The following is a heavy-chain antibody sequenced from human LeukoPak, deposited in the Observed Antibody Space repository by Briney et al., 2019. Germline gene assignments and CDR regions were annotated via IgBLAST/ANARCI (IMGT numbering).Heavy chain of an antibody. CDR1: GFTFGDYA. CDR3: TRGSPYCSGGSCSFTPY. D-gene: IGHD2-15*01. V-gene: IGHV3-49*04. CDR2: IRGKAYGGTT. Sequence: GGSLRLSYTTSGFTFGDYAMSWVRQAPGKGLEWVGFIRGKAYGGTTEYAASVKGRFTISRDDSKSIAYLQMSSLKTEDTAVYYCTRGSPYCSGGSCSFTPYWGQGTLVTVSS. J-gene: IGHJ4*02.